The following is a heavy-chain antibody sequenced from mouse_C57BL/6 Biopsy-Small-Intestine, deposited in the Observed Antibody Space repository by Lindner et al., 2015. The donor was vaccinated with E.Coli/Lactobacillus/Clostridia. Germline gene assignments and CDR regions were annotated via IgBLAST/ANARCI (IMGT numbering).Heavy chain of an antibody. V-gene: IGHV14-2*02. J-gene: IGHJ2*01. D-gene: IGHD4-1*01. Sequence: SVKVSCKASGFTLIDYYLHWVRQAPGQGLEWMGRIDPKSGGTKIAQKFQGRVTMTRDTSIMTMYMDLSSLRSDDTAVYFCARSWAPGRERSTSFDYWGQGTLVTVSS. CDR2: IDPKSGGT. CDR1: GFTLIDYY. CDR3: ARSWAPGRERSTSFDY.